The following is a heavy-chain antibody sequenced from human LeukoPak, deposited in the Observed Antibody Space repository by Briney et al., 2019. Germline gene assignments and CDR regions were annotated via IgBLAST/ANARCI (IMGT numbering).Heavy chain of an antibody. CDR3: AKEAYIEMATITPDY. V-gene: IGHV3-33*06. CDR2: IWYDGSNK. CDR1: GFTFSSYG. J-gene: IGHJ4*02. Sequence: GGSLRLSCAASGFTFSSYGMHWVRQAPGKGPEWVAVIWYDGSNKYYADSVKGRFTISRDNSKNTLYLQMNSLRAEDTAVYYCAKEAYIEMATITPDYWGQGTLVTVSS. D-gene: IGHD5-24*01.